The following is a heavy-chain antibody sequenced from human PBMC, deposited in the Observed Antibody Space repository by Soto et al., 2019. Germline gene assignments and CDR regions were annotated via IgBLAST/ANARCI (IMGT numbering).Heavy chain of an antibody. CDR1: GFTFSSYD. J-gene: IGHJ4*02. V-gene: IGHV3-13*01. Sequence: GGSLRLSCAASGFTFSSYDMHWVRQPTGKGLEWVSAIGTAGDTYYPDSVKGRFTISRENAKNSLYLQVNSLRAEDTAVYYCARDRCSGGSCYRYFDYWDQGTLVTVSS. D-gene: IGHD2-15*01. CDR3: ARDRCSGGSCYRYFDY. CDR2: IGTAGDT.